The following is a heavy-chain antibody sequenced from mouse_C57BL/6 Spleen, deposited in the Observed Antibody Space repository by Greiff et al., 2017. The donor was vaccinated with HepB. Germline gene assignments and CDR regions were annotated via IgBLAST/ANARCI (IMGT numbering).Heavy chain of an antibody. V-gene: IGHV5-16*01. Sequence: EVQLVESEGGLVQPGSSMKLSCTASGFTFSDYYMAWVRQVPEKGLEWVANINYDGSSTYYLDSLKSRFIISRDNAKNILYLQMSSLKSEDTATYYCAREGTRRVYAMDYWGQGTSVTVSS. CDR3: AREGTRRVYAMDY. CDR2: INYDGSST. CDR1: GFTFSDYY. D-gene: IGHD2-14*01. J-gene: IGHJ4*01.